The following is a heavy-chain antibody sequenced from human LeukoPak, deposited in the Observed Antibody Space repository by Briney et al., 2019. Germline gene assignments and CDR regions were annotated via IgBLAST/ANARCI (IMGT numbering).Heavy chain of an antibody. J-gene: IGHJ5*02. CDR3: AKDRRTYSGYERWFDP. Sequence: GRSLRFSCAASGFTFSNYGMNWVRQAPGKGLEWVAVISYDGTYKYYADSVKGRFTISRDSSTNTVYLQMNSLRAEDTAVYHCAKDRRTYSGYERWFDPWGQGTLVTASS. V-gene: IGHV3-30*18. CDR1: GFTFSNYG. D-gene: IGHD5-12*01. CDR2: ISYDGTYK.